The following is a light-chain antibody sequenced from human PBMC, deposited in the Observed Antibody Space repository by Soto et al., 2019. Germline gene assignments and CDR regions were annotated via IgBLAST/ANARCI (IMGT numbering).Light chain of an antibody. J-gene: IGLJ1*01. Sequence: QAVVTQEPSLTVSPGGTVTLTCGSSIGAVTSGHYPYWFQQKPGQAPTTLIYDTNNKHSWTPARFSGSLLGDKAALTLSGAQPEDEAEYYCLLSFFGARLYVFGPGTKLTVL. V-gene: IGLV7-46*01. CDR2: DTN. CDR3: LLSFFGARLYV. CDR1: IGAVTSGHY.